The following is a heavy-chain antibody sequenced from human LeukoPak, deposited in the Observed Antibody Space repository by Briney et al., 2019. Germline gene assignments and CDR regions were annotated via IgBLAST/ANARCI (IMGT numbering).Heavy chain of an antibody. Sequence: PGGSLRLSCAASGFTFSSYSMNWVRQAPGKGLEWVSYISSSGSTIYYADSVKGRFTISRDNAKNSLYLQMNSLRAEDTAVYYCATHLWFGELLPPGGYWGQGTLVTVSS. CDR1: GFTFSSYS. J-gene: IGHJ4*02. V-gene: IGHV3-48*04. CDR2: ISSSGSTI. CDR3: ATHLWFGELLPPGGY. D-gene: IGHD3-10*01.